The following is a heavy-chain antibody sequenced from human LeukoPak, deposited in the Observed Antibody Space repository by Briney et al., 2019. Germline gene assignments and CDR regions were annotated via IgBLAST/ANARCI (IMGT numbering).Heavy chain of an antibody. J-gene: IGHJ4*02. V-gene: IGHV4-34*01. Sequence: SETLSLTCAVYGGSFSGYYWSWIRQPPGKGLEWIGEINHSGSTNYNPSLKSRVTISVDTSKNQFSLKVSSVTAADTAVYYCARHKYIGDAFDYWGQGTLVTVSS. CDR2: INHSGST. D-gene: IGHD2-21*02. CDR1: GGSFSGYY. CDR3: ARHKYIGDAFDY.